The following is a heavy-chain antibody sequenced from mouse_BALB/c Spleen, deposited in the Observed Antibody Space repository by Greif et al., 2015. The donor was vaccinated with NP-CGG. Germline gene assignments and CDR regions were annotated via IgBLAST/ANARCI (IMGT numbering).Heavy chain of an antibody. D-gene: IGHD1-1*01. V-gene: IGHV5-4*02. CDR1: GFTFSDYY. CDR2: ISDGGSYT. CDR3: ARGTVEDWYFDV. Sequence: EVQLVESGGGLVKPGGSLKLSCAASGFTFSDYYMYWVRQTPEKRLEWVATISDGGSYTYYPDSVEGRFTISRDNAKNNLYLQMSSLKSEDTAMYYCARGTVEDWYFDVWGAGTTVTVSS. J-gene: IGHJ1*01.